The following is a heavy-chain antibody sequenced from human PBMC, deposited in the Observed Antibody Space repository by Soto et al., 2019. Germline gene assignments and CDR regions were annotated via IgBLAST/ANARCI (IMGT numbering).Heavy chain of an antibody. J-gene: IGHJ4*02. CDR3: GSLSEF. CDR1: GFTFRYYW. Sequence: EVHLVESGGGLVQPGGSLRLSCAASGFTFRYYWLHWVRQVPGRGPVWVSGINNDGSDTFYADFVEGRFTISRDNAKNTVYLQMDSLRAEDTALYYCGSLSEFWGQGTLVTVPS. D-gene: IGHD3-10*01. V-gene: IGHV3-74*01. CDR2: INNDGSDT.